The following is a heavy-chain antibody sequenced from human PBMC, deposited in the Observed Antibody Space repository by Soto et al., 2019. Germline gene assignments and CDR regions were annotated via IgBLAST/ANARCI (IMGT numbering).Heavy chain of an antibody. D-gene: IGHD6-13*01. Sequence: QVQLVQSGAEVKKPGSSVKVSCKASGGTFSSYAISWVRQAPGQGLEWMGGIIPIFGTANYAQKFQGRVTITAAESTSTAYMELSLLRSEDTAVYYCARYLLPIAAAGMGHWFDPWGQGTLVTVSS. CDR3: ARYLLPIAAAGMGHWFDP. V-gene: IGHV1-69*01. CDR2: IIPIFGTA. CDR1: GGTFSSYA. J-gene: IGHJ5*02.